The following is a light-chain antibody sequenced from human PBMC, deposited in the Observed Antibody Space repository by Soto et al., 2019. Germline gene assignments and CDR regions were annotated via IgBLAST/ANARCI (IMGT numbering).Light chain of an antibody. V-gene: IGKV3-20*01. CDR1: QSVSSSY. Sequence: ESVLTQSPCTLSLSPGPRSTLACRASQSVSSSYLAWYQQKPGQAPRLXIYGASSRATGIPDRFSGSGSGTDFTLTISRLEPEDFAVYYCQQYGSSPPITFGQGTRLEIK. CDR3: QQYGSSPPIT. J-gene: IGKJ5*01. CDR2: GAS.